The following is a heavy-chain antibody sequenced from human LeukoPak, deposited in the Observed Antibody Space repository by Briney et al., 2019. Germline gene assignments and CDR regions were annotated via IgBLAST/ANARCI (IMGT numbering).Heavy chain of an antibody. D-gene: IGHD6-19*01. J-gene: IGHJ4*02. Sequence: SGGSLRLSCAASGXTFSSYDMHWVRQVTGKGLEWVSRIGSAGDTYYPGSVKGRFTISRENAKNTSFLHMNSLRAEDTAVYYCTIDLMTGFSSGWHFGYWGQGTLVTVSS. CDR1: GXTFSSYD. CDR2: IGSAGDT. V-gene: IGHV3-13*04. CDR3: TIDLMTGFSSGWHFGY.